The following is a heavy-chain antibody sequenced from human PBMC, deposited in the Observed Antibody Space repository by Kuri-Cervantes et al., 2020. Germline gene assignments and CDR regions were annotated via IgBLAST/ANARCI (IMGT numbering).Heavy chain of an antibody. V-gene: IGHV1-8*02. J-gene: IGHJ4*02. Sequence: ASVKVSCKASGYTFTGYDINWVRQAPGQGLEWLGWMNPNSYDSGYAQKFQGRITMTRDTSISTAYMELSSLRSEDTAVYYCARSGDYYDSSGYYSCDYWGQGTLVTVSS. D-gene: IGHD3-22*01. CDR1: GYTFTGYD. CDR2: MNPNSYDS. CDR3: ARSGDYYDSSGYYSCDY.